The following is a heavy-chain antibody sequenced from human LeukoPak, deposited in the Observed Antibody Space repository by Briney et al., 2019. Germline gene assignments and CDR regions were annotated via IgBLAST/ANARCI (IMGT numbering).Heavy chain of an antibody. J-gene: IGHJ6*03. CDR1: GESFSGYY. D-gene: IGHD2-8*02. V-gene: IGHV4-34*01. CDR2: INHSGST. CDR3: ARGPSLEVYHYHYYMDV. Sequence: SETLSLTCAVYGESFSGYYWSWLRQSPGKGLEWIGDINHSGSTKDNPSLKSRVTISVDTSKNQFSLNLNSLTAADTAVYYCARGPSLEVYHYHYYMDVWGKGTTVTVSS.